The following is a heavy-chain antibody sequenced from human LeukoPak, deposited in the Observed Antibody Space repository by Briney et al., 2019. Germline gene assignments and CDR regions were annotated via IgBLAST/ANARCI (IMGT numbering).Heavy chain of an antibody. Sequence: EASVKVSCKASGGTFSSYSISWVRQAPGQGLEWMGRIIPIIGIANYAQKFQGRVTITADKSTSTAYMELSSLRSEDTAVYYCASLAGTPPAMNYYYYGMDGWNQGTTVTVSS. J-gene: IGHJ6*02. CDR3: ASLAGTPPAMNYYYYGMDG. CDR1: GGTFSSYS. V-gene: IGHV1-69*02. D-gene: IGHD1-1*01. CDR2: IIPIIGIA.